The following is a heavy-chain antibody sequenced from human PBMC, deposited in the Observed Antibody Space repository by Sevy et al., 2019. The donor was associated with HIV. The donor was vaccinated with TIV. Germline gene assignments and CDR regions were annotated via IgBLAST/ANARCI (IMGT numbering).Heavy chain of an antibody. V-gene: IGHV5-51*01. CDR2: IYPGDSDT. Sequence: GESLKISCKGSGYSFTSYWIGWVRQMPGKGLEWMGIIYPGDSDTRYSPSFQGQVTISAHKSISTAYLQWSSLKASDTAMYYCARQAYYDILTGYYKPSYYYGMDVWGQGTTVTVSS. CDR1: GYSFTSYW. CDR3: ARQAYYDILTGYYKPSYYYGMDV. D-gene: IGHD3-9*01. J-gene: IGHJ6*02.